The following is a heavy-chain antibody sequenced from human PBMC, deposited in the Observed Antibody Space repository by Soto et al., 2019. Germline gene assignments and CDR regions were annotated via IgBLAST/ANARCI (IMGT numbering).Heavy chain of an antibody. CDR1: GFTFSSYA. CDR2: ISGSGGST. D-gene: IGHD7-27*01. V-gene: IGHV3-23*01. Sequence: PGGSLRLSCAASGFTFSSYAMSWVRQAPGKGLEWVSAISGSGGSTYYADSGKGRFTISRDNSKNTLYLLMNSLRAEDTAVYYCAPLGGTGDWGYWDQGTLVAVAS. J-gene: IGHJ4*02. CDR3: APLGGTGDWGY.